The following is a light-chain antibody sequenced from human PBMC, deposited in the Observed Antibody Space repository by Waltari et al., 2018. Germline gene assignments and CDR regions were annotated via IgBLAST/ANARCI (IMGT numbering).Light chain of an antibody. V-gene: IGKV3-11*01. CDR2: DAS. CDR1: QSVSIY. J-gene: IGKJ4*01. CDR3: QQRSNWLPLT. Sequence: EIVLTQSPATLSLSPGERATLTCRASQSVSIYLAWYQHKPGQAPRLLIYDASNRATGIPARFSGSGSGTDFTLNSSSLEPEDFAVYYCQQRSNWLPLTFGGGTKVEIK.